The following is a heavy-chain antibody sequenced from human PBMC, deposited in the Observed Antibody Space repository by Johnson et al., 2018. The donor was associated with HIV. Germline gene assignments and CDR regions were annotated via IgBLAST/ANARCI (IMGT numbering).Heavy chain of an antibody. CDR2: VSYDGSER. Sequence: QVQLVESGGGVVQPGRSLRLSCAASGFTFSSYAMHWVRQAPGKGLEWVAVVSYDGSERYYADSVKGRFTISRDSSKNTLYLQMNSLRAEDTAVYYCVRGGQWGATDAFDVWGQGTMVTVSS. CDR3: VRGGQWGATDAFDV. V-gene: IGHV3-30*04. D-gene: IGHD6-19*01. J-gene: IGHJ3*01. CDR1: GFTFSSYA.